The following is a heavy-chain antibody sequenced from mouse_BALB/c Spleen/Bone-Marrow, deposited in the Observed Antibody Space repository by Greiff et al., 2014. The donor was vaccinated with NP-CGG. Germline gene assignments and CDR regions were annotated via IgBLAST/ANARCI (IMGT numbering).Heavy chain of an antibody. CDR3: ARCDGYSYYFDY. D-gene: IGHD2-3*01. J-gene: IGHJ2*01. CDR2: IYPGDGDT. V-gene: IGHV1-80*01. Sequence: SGADLVRPGSSVKISCKASGYAFSNYWMNWVKQRPGQGLEWIGQIYPGDGDTNYNGKFKGKATLTADKSSSTAYMQLSSLTSEDSAVYFCARCDGYSYYFDYWGQGTTLTVSS. CDR1: GYAFSNYW.